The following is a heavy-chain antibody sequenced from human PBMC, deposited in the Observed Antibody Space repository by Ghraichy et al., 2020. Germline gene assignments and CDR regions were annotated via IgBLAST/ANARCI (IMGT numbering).Heavy chain of an antibody. CDR3: ARVPYDFWSGYCLDY. J-gene: IGHJ4*02. V-gene: IGHV1-18*04. D-gene: IGHD3-3*01. CDR2: ISAYNGNT. Sequence: ASVKVSCKASGYTFTSYGISWVRQAPGQGLEWMGWISAYNGNTNYAQKLQGRVTMTTDTSTSTAYMELRSLRSDDTAVYYCARVPYDFWSGYCLDYWGQGTLVTVSS. CDR1: GYTFTSYG.